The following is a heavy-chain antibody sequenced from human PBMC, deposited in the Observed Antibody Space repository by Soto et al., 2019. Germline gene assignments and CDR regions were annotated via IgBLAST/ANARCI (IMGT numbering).Heavy chain of an antibody. J-gene: IGHJ6*02. V-gene: IGHV5-51*01. Sequence: GESLKISCKGSGYTFTSYWTAWVCQMPGKGLEWMGIIYPGDSDTRYSPSFQGQVTISADKSITTAYLQWSSLKASDTAMYYCARHIPAAGDYYGMDVWGQGTTVTVSS. CDR1: GYTFTSYW. CDR3: ARHIPAAGDYYGMDV. CDR2: IYPGDSDT. D-gene: IGHD2-2*01.